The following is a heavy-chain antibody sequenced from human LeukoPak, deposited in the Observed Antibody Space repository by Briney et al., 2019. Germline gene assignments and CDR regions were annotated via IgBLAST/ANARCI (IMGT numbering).Heavy chain of an antibody. Sequence: SVKVSCKASGGTFSSYAISWVRQAPGQGLEWIGRIIPIFGTANYAQKFQGRVTITTDESTSTAYMELSSLRSEDTAVYYCARGPRITMIVVPRTEYFQHWGQGTLVTVSS. D-gene: IGHD3-22*01. CDR3: ARGPRITMIVVPRTEYFQH. V-gene: IGHV1-69*05. CDR1: GGTFSSYA. J-gene: IGHJ1*01. CDR2: IIPIFGTA.